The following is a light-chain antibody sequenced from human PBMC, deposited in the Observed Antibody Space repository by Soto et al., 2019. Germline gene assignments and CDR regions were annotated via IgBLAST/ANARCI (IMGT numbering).Light chain of an antibody. CDR3: GTWDSSLSAWV. CDR1: SSNIGNNY. J-gene: IGLJ3*02. Sequence: QSVLTQPPSVSAAPGQKVTISCSGSSSNIGNNYVSWYQQLPGTAPKLLIYENNKRPSGIPDRFPGSKSGTSATLGITGLQTGDEADYYCGTWDSSLSAWVFGGGTKVTVL. CDR2: ENN. V-gene: IGLV1-51*02.